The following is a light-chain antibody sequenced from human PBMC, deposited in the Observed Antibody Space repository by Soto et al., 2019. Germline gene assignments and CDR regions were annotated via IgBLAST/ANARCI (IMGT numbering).Light chain of an antibody. Sequence: QSVLTQPASVSGSPGQSITISCTGTSRDVGSYNLVSWYQQHPGNAPKLIIYEGTKRPSRVSYRFSGSKSGNTASLTISGLQEEDEGDYHCCSFAGSSTYVFGTGTKVTVL. CDR3: CSFAGSSTYV. V-gene: IGLV2-23*01. CDR2: EGT. CDR1: SRDVGSYNL. J-gene: IGLJ1*01.